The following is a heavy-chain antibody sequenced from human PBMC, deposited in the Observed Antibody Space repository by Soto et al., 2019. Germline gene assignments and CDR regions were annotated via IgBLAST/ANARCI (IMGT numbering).Heavy chain of an antibody. V-gene: IGHV3-21*01. CDR3: ARAQMTTVSDLDY. Sequence: EVQLVESGGGLVKPWGSLRLSCAASGFTFSSYSMNWVRQAPGKGLEWVSSISSSSSYIYYADSVKGRFTISRDNAKNSLYLQMNSLRAEDTAVYYCARAQMTTVSDLDYWGQGTLVTVSS. CDR2: ISSSSSYI. D-gene: IGHD4-4*01. J-gene: IGHJ4*02. CDR1: GFTFSSYS.